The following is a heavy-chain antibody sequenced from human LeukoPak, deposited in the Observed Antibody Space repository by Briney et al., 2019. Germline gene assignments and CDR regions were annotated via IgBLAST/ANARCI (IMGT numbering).Heavy chain of an antibody. J-gene: IGHJ4*02. CDR3: ARATGYSRARLTFDY. D-gene: IGHD6-13*01. Sequence: PGGSLRLSCAASDFNFITYAMSWVRQAPGKGLEWVSSISSSSSYIYYADSVKGRFTISRDNAKNSPYLQMNSLRAEDTAVYYCARATGYSRARLTFDYWGQGTLVTVSS. V-gene: IGHV3-21*01. CDR2: ISSSSSYI. CDR1: DFNFITYA.